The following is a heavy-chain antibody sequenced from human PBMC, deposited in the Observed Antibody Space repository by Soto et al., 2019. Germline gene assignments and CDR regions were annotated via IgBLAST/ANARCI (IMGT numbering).Heavy chain of an antibody. Sequence: SETLSLTCXVSGGSIRSGDYYWSWIRQPPGKGLEWIGYIYYSGSTYYNPSLKSRVTISVDTSKNQFSLKLSSVTAADTAVYYCARDRARRSNWFDPWGQGTLVTVSS. D-gene: IGHD6-6*01. V-gene: IGHV4-30-4*01. CDR1: GGSIRSGDYY. CDR2: IYYSGST. J-gene: IGHJ5*02. CDR3: ARDRARRSNWFDP.